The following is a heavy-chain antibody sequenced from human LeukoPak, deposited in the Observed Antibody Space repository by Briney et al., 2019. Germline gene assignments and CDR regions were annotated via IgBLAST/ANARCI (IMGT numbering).Heavy chain of an antibody. CDR2: ISSTSSAI. CDR3: ARVIGSYGDSAY. Sequence: GGSLRLSCAASGFTFSYHAMSWVRQAPGKGLEWLSYISSTSSAIYYADSLKGRFTISRDNAKNSLYLQMDSLRAEDTAVYYCARVIGSYGDSAYWGQGTLVTVSS. V-gene: IGHV3-48*04. D-gene: IGHD3-16*01. J-gene: IGHJ4*02. CDR1: GFTFSYHA.